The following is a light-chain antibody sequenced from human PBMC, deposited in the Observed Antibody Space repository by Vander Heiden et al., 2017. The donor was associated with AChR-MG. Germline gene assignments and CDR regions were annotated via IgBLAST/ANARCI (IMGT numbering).Light chain of an antibody. CDR3: MQSITHT. V-gene: IGKV2-29*02. Sequence: IVMTQTPLSVSVTPGQPASISCKSSESLLHSGGKTYLHWDLQRPGQSPHLLIYEVSSRFSGVQDRFSGSGSGTDFTLKSSRVEAEDVGVYHGMQSITHTFGQRTKLELK. J-gene: IGKJ2*01. CDR1: ESLLHSGGKTY. CDR2: EVS.